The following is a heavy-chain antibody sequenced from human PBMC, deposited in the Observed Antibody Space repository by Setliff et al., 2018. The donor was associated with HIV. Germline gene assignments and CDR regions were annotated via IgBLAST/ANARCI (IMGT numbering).Heavy chain of an antibody. D-gene: IGHD1-26*01. J-gene: IGHJ3*02. Sequence: SVKVSCKASGGTFSSYAISWVRQAPGQGLEWMGGIIPILGIANYAQKFQGRVTIIADKSTSTAYMELSSLRSEDTAVYYCARGWEYSGAFDIWGQGTMVTVSS. CDR3: ARGWEYSGAFDI. CDR1: GGTFSSYA. V-gene: IGHV1-69*10. CDR2: IIPILGIA.